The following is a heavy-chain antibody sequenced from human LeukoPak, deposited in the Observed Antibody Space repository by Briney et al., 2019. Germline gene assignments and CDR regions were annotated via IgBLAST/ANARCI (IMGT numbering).Heavy chain of an antibody. CDR1: GFTFSSYG. CDR3: AKDVAPNWNDDAFDI. V-gene: IGHV3-33*06. Sequence: GRSLRLSCAAAGFTFSSYGMHWVRQAPGKGLEWVAVIWYDGSNKYYADSVKGRFTISRDNSKNTLYLQMNSLRAENTAVYYCAKDVAPNWNDDAFDIWGRGTMVTVSS. D-gene: IGHD1-1*01. CDR2: IWYDGSNK. J-gene: IGHJ3*02.